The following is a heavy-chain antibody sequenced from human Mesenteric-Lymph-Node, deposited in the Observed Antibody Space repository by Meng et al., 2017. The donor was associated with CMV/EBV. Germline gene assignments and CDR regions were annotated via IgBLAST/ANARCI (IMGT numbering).Heavy chain of an antibody. CDR3: ARLRGYCTNGVCSPYFDY. J-gene: IGHJ4*02. CDR1: GFAFSTCW. V-gene: IGHV3-7*01. D-gene: IGHD2-8*01. CDR2: IKQDGSDK. Sequence: GESLKISCAASGFAFSTCWMSWVRQAPGKGLEWVANIKQDGSDKYYVDSVKGRFTISRDNAKNSLYLQMNSLRAEDTAVYYCARLRGYCTNGVCSPYFDYWGQGTRVTVSS.